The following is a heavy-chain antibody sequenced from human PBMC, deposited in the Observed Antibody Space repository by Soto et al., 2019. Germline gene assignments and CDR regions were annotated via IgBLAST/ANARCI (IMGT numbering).Heavy chain of an antibody. Sequence: ASVKVSCKASGYTFTSYDINWVRQATGQGLEWMGWMNPNSGNTGYAQKFQGRVTMTRNTSISTAYMELSSLRSEDTAVYYCARGLFHYDFWSGYPDRFDPWGQGTLVTVSS. J-gene: IGHJ5*02. CDR2: MNPNSGNT. D-gene: IGHD3-3*01. CDR1: GYTFTSYD. CDR3: ARGLFHYDFWSGYPDRFDP. V-gene: IGHV1-8*01.